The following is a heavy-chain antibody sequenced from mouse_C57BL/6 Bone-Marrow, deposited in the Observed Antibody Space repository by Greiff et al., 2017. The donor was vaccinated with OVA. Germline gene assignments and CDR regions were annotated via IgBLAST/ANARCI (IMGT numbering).Heavy chain of an antibody. Sequence: QVQLQQSGPELVKPGASVKLSCKASGYTFTSYDINWVKQRPGQGLEWIGWIYPRDGSTKYNEKFKGKATLTVDTSSSTAYMELHSLTSEDSAVYCCARRGEGGLRPLYAMDYWGQGTSVTVSS. D-gene: IGHD2-4*01. CDR1: GYTFTSYD. V-gene: IGHV1-85*01. J-gene: IGHJ4*01. CDR3: ARRGEGGLRPLYAMDY. CDR2: IYPRDGST.